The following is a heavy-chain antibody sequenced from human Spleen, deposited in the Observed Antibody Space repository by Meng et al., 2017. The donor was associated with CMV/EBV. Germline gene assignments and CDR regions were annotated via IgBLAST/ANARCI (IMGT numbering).Heavy chain of an antibody. CDR3: ARDRHSSSYYFDY. D-gene: IGHD6-6*01. J-gene: IGHJ4*02. Sequence: GESLKISCVASGFTFNTYWMSWVRQAPGKGLEWVANIKQDGSEKYYVGSVKGRFTISRDNAKNSLYLQMNSLRAEDTAVYYCARDRHSSSYYFDYWGQGTLVTVSS. CDR2: IKQDGSEK. V-gene: IGHV3-7*01. CDR1: GFTFNTYW.